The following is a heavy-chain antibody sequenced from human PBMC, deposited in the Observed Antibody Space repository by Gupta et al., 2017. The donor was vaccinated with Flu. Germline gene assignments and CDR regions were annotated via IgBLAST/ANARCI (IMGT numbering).Heavy chain of an antibody. J-gene: IGHJ4*02. CDR3: ARRDIVVVPAAISNPPHFDY. CDR1: GGSISSSSYY. V-gene: IGHV4-39*01. Sequence: QLQLQESGPGLVKPSETLSLTCTVSGGSISSSSYYWGWIRQPPGKGLEWIGSIYYSGSTYYNPSLKSRVTISVDTSKNQFSLKLSSVTAADTAVYYCARRDIVVVPAAISNPPHFDYWGQGTLVTVSS. D-gene: IGHD2-2*02. CDR2: IYYSGST.